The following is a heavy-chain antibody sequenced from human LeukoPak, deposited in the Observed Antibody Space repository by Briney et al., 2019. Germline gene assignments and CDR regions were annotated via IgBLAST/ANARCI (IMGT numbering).Heavy chain of an antibody. CDR1: GFTFNSYT. CDR2: IKQDGSEK. CDR3: AELGITMIGGV. J-gene: IGHJ6*04. Sequence: PGGSLRLSCAASGFTFNSYTFHWVRQAPGKGLEWVANIKQDGSEKYYVDSVKGRFTISRDNAKNSLYLQMNSLRAEDTAVYYCAELGITMIGGVWGKGTTVTISS. V-gene: IGHV3-7*01. D-gene: IGHD3-10*02.